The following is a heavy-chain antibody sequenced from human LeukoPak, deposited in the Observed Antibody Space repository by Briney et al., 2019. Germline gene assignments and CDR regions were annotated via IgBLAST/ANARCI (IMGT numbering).Heavy chain of an antibody. J-gene: IGHJ5*02. CDR1: GGSISSSSYY. V-gene: IGHV4-61*05. D-gene: IGHD3-22*01. CDR3: ARGGRGGYYDSSGYYAYNWFDP. Sequence: SETLSLTCSVSGGSISSSSYYWGWIRQPPGKGLEWIGYIYYSGSTNYNPSLESRVTISVDTSKNQFSLKLSSVTAADTAVYYCARGGRGGYYDSSGYYAYNWFDPWGQGTLVTVSS. CDR2: IYYSGST.